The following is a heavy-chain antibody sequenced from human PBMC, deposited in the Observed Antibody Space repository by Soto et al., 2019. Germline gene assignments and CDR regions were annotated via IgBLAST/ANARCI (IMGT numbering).Heavy chain of an antibody. Sequence: ESLKISCKGSGYSFTSYWIGWVRQMPGKGLEWMGIIYPGDSDTRYSPSFQGQVTISADKSISTAYLQWSSLKASDTAMYYCARHETAYGSGSYSYGMDVWGQGTTVTVSS. CDR3: ARHETAYGSGSYSYGMDV. V-gene: IGHV5-51*01. D-gene: IGHD3-10*01. CDR1: GYSFTSYW. CDR2: IYPGDSDT. J-gene: IGHJ6*02.